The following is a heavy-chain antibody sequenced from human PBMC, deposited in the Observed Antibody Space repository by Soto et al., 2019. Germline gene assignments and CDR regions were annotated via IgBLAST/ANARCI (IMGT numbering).Heavy chain of an antibody. V-gene: IGHV1-69*01. D-gene: IGHD6-13*01. J-gene: IGHJ4*02. Sequence: QVQLVQSGAEVKKPGSSVKVSCKASGVTFSSYAISWVRQAPGQGLEWMGGIIPIFGTAKYAQKLQGRVTITADESTSTAYMELSSLRSEDTAVYYCARDLSSIAAAGIPSRVNDYWGQGTLVTVSS. CDR3: ARDLSSIAAAGIPSRVNDY. CDR1: GVTFSSYA. CDR2: IIPIFGTA.